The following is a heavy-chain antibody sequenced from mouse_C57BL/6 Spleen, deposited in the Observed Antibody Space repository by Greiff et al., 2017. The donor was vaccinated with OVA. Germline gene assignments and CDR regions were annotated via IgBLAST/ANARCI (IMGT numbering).Heavy chain of an antibody. V-gene: IGHV1-82*01. CDR3: ARSGYSNYDDYYAMDY. D-gene: IGHD2-5*01. Sequence: VQLQQSGPELVKPGASVKISCKASGYAFSSSWMNWVKQRPGKGLERIGRIYPGDGDTNYNGKFKGKATLTADKSSSTAYMQLSSLTSEDSAVYFCARSGYSNYDDYYAMDYWGQGTSVTVSS. J-gene: IGHJ4*01. CDR2: IYPGDGDT. CDR1: GYAFSSSW.